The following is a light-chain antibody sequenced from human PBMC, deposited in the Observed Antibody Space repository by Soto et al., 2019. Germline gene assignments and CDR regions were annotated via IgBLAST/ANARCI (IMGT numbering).Light chain of an antibody. Sequence: DIQMTPSPSSLSASVGDRVTITCRASQGIRYLNWSQHIPGKAPKLLISGESILQRGVPSRFSGSGSGTEFSLTINSLQREDFATYYCHQSDRVPLTFGGGTKVEIK. CDR1: QGIRY. CDR3: HQSDRVPLT. CDR2: GES. V-gene: IGKV1-39*01. J-gene: IGKJ4*01.